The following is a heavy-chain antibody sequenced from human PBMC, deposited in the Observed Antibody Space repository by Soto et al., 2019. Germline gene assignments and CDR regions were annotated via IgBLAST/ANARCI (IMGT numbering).Heavy chain of an antibody. D-gene: IGHD1-26*01. CDR1: GFTFSSYG. J-gene: IGHJ3*02. CDR2: IWYDGSNK. V-gene: IGHV3-33*01. CDR3: ARGNTPPSGAFDI. Sequence: GWSLRLSCAASGFTFSSYGMHWVRQAPGKGLEWVAVIWYDGSNKYYADSVKGRFTISRDNSKNTLYLQMNSLRAEDTAVYYCARGNTPPSGAFDIWGQGTMVTVSS.